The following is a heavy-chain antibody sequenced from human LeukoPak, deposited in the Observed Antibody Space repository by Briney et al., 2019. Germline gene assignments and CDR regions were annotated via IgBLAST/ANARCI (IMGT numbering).Heavy chain of an antibody. CDR2: INPKTGTA. V-gene: IGHV1-2*02. CDR3: ARRRDLYSGSYYPFDY. CDR1: RYTFTGYS. D-gene: IGHD1-26*01. Sequence: ASVKVSCKASRYTFTGYSIYWVRQTPGQKLEWMGWINPKTGTANSAQKFQGRVTMTRDTSISTVYMEVRSLRSEDTAVYYCARRRDLYSGSYYPFDYWGQGTLVTVSS. J-gene: IGHJ4*02.